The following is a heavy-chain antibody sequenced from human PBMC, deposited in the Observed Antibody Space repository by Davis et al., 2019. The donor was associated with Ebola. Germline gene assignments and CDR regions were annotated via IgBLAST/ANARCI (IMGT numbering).Heavy chain of an antibody. V-gene: IGHV3-30*03. D-gene: IGHD2-2*01. Sequence: PGGSLRLSCAASGFTFSSYGMHWVRQAPGKGLEWVAVISYDGSNKYYADSVKGRFTISRDNAKNSLYLQMNSLRAEDTAVYYCARGPLVVVPAAYYYGMDVWGQGTTVTVSS. J-gene: IGHJ6*02. CDR2: ISYDGSNK. CDR1: GFTFSSYG. CDR3: ARGPLVVVPAAYYYGMDV.